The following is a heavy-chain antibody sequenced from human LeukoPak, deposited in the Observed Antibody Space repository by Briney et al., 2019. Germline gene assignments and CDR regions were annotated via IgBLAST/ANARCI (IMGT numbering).Heavy chain of an antibody. D-gene: IGHD5-12*01. CDR2: ISSSSSTI. J-gene: IGHJ4*02. V-gene: IGHV3-48*01. CDR3: AREGGYVFDY. CDR1: GFTFSSYS. Sequence: GGSLRLSCAASGFTFSSYSMNWVRQAPGKGLEWVSYISSSSSTIYYADSVKGRFTISRDNSKNTVYLQMNSLRPEDTAMYYCAREGGYVFDYWGQGTLVTVSS.